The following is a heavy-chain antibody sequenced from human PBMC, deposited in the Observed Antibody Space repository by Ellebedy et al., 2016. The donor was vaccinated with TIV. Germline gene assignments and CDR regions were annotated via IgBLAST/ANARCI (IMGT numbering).Heavy chain of an antibody. CDR2: LSYDGRNR. CDR1: GFTFSSYA. D-gene: IGHD3-22*01. J-gene: IGHJ4*02. CDR3: AKGGGATQYYFHSSGTY. Sequence: GESLKISCAASGFTFSSYAMHWVRQAPGKGLEWVAVLSYDGRNRYYADSVKGRFTISRDNFKNTLYLQSNSLRAEDTAVYYCAKGGGATQYYFHSSGTYWGQGVLVTVSS. V-gene: IGHV3-30*18.